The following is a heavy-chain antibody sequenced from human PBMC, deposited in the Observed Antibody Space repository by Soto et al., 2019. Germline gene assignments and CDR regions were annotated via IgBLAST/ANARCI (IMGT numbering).Heavy chain of an antibody. J-gene: IGHJ4*02. D-gene: IGHD1-26*01. V-gene: IGHV1-2*02. CDR2: INPNSGST. CDR1: GYTFTGYY. CDR3: ASPSSGSYYVFDY. Sequence: SVQVSCKASGYTFTGYYMHWVRQAPGQGLEWMGWINPNSGSTNYAQKFQGRVTMTRDTSISTAYMELSRMRSDDTAVYYCASPSSGSYYVFDYWGQGTLVTVSS.